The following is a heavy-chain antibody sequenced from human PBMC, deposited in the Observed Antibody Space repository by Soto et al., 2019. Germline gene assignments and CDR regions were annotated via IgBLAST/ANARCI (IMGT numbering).Heavy chain of an antibody. CDR1: GYSFTSYY. J-gene: IGHJ4*02. CDR3: ARDLATGGGSAGFDY. Sequence: XSVKVPCKAAGYSFTSYYMHWVRQAPGQGLEWMGWINPNSGGTKYPQKFQGRVTMTRDTSITTVYMSLTGLKSDDTAVYYCARDLATGGGSAGFDYWGQGTLVTVSS. D-gene: IGHD2-15*01. V-gene: IGHV1-2*02. CDR2: INPNSGGT.